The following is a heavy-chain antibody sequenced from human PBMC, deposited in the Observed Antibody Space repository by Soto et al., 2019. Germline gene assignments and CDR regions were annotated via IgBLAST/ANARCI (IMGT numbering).Heavy chain of an antibody. CDR3: ARAKRDYSNYDQGSYYMDV. V-gene: IGHV3-53*04. CDR1: GFTVSSNY. J-gene: IGHJ6*03. CDR2: IYSGGST. Sequence: EVQLVESGGGLVQPGGSLRLSCAASGFTVSSNYMSWVRQAPGKGLEWVSVIYSGGSTYYADSVKGRFTISRHNSKNTLYLQMNSLRAEDTAVCYCARAKRDYSNYDQGSYYMDVWGKGTTVTVSS. D-gene: IGHD4-4*01.